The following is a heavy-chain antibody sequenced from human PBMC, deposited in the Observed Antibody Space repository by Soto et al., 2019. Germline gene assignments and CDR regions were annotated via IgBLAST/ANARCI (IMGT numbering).Heavy chain of an antibody. CDR3: AKRRGAGGHFDY. Sequence: DVQLLESGGGLVQPEGSLRLSCAASGFTFSSYAMGWVRQGPGKGLEWVAVVSIGGSTHYADSVRGRFTISRDNSKNTLSLQMKSLTAEDTAVYFCAKRRGAGGHFDYWGQGAMVTGTS. J-gene: IGHJ4*02. CDR1: GFTFSSYA. V-gene: IGHV3-23*01. CDR2: VSIGGST. D-gene: IGHD2-15*01.